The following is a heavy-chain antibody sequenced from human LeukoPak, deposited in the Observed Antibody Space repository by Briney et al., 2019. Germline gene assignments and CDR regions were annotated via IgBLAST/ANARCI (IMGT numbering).Heavy chain of an antibody. CDR1: GFTFTSYV. D-gene: IGHD3-22*01. J-gene: IGHJ5*02. CDR3: ARPPHRGYFHTSGYYSDSDL. CDR2: ISGDGGST. V-gene: IGHV3-23*01. Sequence: GGSLRLSCTASGFTFTSYVITCVRQAPGKGLEWLSTISGDGGSTFYADSVRGRFTVSRDNSKDTPYLQMNILRAEDTAFYYCARPPHRGYFHTSGYYSDSDLWGQGTLVTVSS.